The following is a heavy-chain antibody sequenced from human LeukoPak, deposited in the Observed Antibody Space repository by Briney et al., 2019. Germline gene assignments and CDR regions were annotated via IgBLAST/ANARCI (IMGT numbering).Heavy chain of an antibody. D-gene: IGHD4-23*01. CDR2: IYYSGST. CDR1: GGSISSYY. Sequence: SETLSLTCTVSGGSISSYYWSWIRQPPGKGLEWIGYIYYSGSTNYNPSLKSRITISVDTSKNQFSLKLSSVTAADTAIYYCAKATVGFDYWGQGTLVTVSS. V-gene: IGHV4-59*01. J-gene: IGHJ4*02. CDR3: AKATVGFDY.